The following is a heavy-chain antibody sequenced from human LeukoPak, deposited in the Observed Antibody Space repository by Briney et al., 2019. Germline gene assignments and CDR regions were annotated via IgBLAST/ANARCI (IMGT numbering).Heavy chain of an antibody. D-gene: IGHD6-13*01. CDR2: ISGSGGST. V-gene: IGHV3-23*01. CDR3: AKRVVGSSSWSSFDY. J-gene: IGHJ4*02. CDR1: GFTFRGYA. Sequence: PGGSLRLSCAASGFTFRGYAMSWVRQAPGKGLEWVSLISGSGGSTYYADSVKGRFTISSDNSKNTLYLQMNSLRAEDTAVYYCAKRVVGSSSWSSFDYWGQGTLVTVSS.